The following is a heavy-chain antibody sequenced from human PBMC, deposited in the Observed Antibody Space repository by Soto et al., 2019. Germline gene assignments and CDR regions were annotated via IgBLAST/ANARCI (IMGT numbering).Heavy chain of an antibody. Sequence: GGSLRLSCAASGFTFDDYAMHWVRQAPGKGLEWVSGISWNSGSIGYADSVKGRFTISRDNAKNSLYLQMNSLRAEDTALYYCAKDNGELLLGSDFDYWGQGTLVTVSS. CDR2: ISWNSGSI. J-gene: IGHJ4*02. CDR1: GFTFDDYA. CDR3: AKDNGELLLGSDFDY. D-gene: IGHD2-2*01. V-gene: IGHV3-9*01.